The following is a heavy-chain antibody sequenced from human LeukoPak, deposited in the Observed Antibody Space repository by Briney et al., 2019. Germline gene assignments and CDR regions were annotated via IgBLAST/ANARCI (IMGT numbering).Heavy chain of an antibody. Sequence: GGSLRLSCAASGFTFSSYSMNWVRQAPGKGLEWVSSISSSSSYIYYADSVKGRFTIYRDNAKNSLYLQMNSLRAEDTTVYYCARVAAAAVHDWGQGTLVTVSS. D-gene: IGHD6-13*01. CDR3: ARVAAAAVHD. V-gene: IGHV3-21*01. CDR2: ISSSSSYI. CDR1: GFTFSSYS. J-gene: IGHJ4*02.